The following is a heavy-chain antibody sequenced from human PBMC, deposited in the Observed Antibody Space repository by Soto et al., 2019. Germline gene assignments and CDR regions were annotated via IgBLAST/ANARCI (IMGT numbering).Heavy chain of an antibody. Sequence: SETLSLTCTVSGGSISSYYWSWIRQPPGKGLEWIGYIYYSGSTNYNPSLKSRVTISVDTSKNQFSLRLSSVTAADTAVYYCAREYDYVWGSYRTYYFDYWGQGTLVTVSS. J-gene: IGHJ4*02. V-gene: IGHV4-59*01. CDR1: GGSISSYY. D-gene: IGHD3-16*02. CDR2: IYYSGST. CDR3: AREYDYVWGSYRTYYFDY.